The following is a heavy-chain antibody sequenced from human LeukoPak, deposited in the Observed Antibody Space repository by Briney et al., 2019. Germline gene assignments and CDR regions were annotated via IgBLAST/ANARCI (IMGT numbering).Heavy chain of an antibody. CDR3: HIEGTTYVSDY. D-gene: IGHD1-1*01. CDR1: GVSISSYT. J-gene: IGHJ4*02. CDR2: IYTSGGI. V-gene: IGHV4-4*07. Sequence: LQTLSLTCTVSGVSISSYTRSWIRQPAGKGLERVWGIYTSGGINYNPSLKRRVTISVDTSKNQFSLRLSAVTAAGTGVYYCHIEGTTYVSDYGGRGTLVTVSS.